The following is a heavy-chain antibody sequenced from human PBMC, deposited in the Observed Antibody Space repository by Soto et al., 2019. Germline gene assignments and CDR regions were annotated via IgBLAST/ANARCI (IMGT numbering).Heavy chain of an antibody. D-gene: IGHD3-10*01. V-gene: IGHV3-21*01. CDR1: GFTFSSYS. J-gene: IGHJ4*02. CDR3: ARVSEWFGESLD. Sequence: GGSLRLSCAASGFTFSSYSMNWVRQAPGKGLEWVSSISSSSSYIYYADSVKGRFTISRDNAKNSLYLQMNSLRAEDTAVYYCARVSEWFGESLDWGQGTLVTVSS. CDR2: ISSSSSYI.